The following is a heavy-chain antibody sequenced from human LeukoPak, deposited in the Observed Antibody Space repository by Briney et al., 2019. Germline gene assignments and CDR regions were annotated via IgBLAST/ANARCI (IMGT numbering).Heavy chain of an antibody. CDR1: GFTFSSYA. D-gene: IGHD3-22*01. Sequence: PGGSLRLSCAASGFTFSSYAMHWVRQAPGKGLEWVAVISYDGSNKYYADSVKGRFTISRDNSKNTLYLQMNSLRAEDTAVYYCARDKGYYYDSSGYSNDFDYWGQGTLVTVSS. CDR3: ARDKGYYYDSSGYSNDFDY. J-gene: IGHJ4*02. CDR2: ISYDGSNK. V-gene: IGHV3-30*04.